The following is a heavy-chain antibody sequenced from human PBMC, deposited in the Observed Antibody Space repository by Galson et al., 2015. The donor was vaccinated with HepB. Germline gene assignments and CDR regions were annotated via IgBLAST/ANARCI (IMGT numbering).Heavy chain of an antibody. Sequence: SLRLSCAASGFTFSSYAMSWVRQAPGKGLEWVSAISGSGGSTYYADSVKGRFTISRDNSKNTLYLQMNSLRAEDTAVYYCAKGGPYCGGDCYSSWDFDYWGQGTLVTVSS. J-gene: IGHJ4*02. D-gene: IGHD2-21*02. CDR2: ISGSGGST. V-gene: IGHV3-23*01. CDR3: AKGGPYCGGDCYSSWDFDY. CDR1: GFTFSSYA.